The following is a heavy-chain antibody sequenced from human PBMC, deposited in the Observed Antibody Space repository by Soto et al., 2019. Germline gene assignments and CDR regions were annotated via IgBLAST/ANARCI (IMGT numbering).Heavy chain of an antibody. Sequence: PGGSLRLSCAASGFTFSGFSMNWVRQAPGKGLEWVSSVTSSPSSMFYADSEKGRFTISRDDAKNTLFLQMNSLRADDAAVYYCARGSDFTSSGYVLDYWGLGTLVTVSS. CDR3: ARGSDFTSSGYVLDY. CDR2: VTSSPSSM. D-gene: IGHD3-22*01. CDR1: GFTFSGFS. V-gene: IGHV3-21*03. J-gene: IGHJ4*02.